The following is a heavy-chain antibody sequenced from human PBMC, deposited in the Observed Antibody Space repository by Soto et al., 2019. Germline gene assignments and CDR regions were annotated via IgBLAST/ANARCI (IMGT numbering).Heavy chain of an antibody. CDR1: GFTFTNYG. V-gene: IGHV3-30*18. D-gene: IGHD5-12*01. Sequence: SLRLSCAASGFTFTNYGLHWVRQAPGKGLEWVAVISHDGINKYYEDSVKGRFTISRDTSKNTLYLQMNSLRPEDTAVYFCAKDRGYEILDSWGQGTQVTVSS. J-gene: IGHJ4*02. CDR3: AKDRGYEILDS. CDR2: ISHDGINK.